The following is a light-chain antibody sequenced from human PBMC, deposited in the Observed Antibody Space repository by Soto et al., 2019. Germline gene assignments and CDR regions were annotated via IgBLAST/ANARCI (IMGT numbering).Light chain of an antibody. CDR3: QQYDSLPIT. CDR1: QDISNY. Sequence: DIQLTQSPSSLPASVGDRVTITCQASQDISNYLNWYQQKPGKAPELLINDASNLEMGVPSRFSGVGSGTDFTFTISSLQPEDIATYFCQQYDSLPITLGQGTRLEMK. J-gene: IGKJ5*01. V-gene: IGKV1-33*01. CDR2: DAS.